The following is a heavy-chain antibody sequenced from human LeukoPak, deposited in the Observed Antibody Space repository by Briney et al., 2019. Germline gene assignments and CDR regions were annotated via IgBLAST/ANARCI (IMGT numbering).Heavy chain of an antibody. J-gene: IGHJ5*02. V-gene: IGHV3-33*01. Sequence: QPGGSLRLSCAASGFTFSSYGMHWVRQAPGKGLEWVAVIWYDGSNKYYADSVKGRFTISRDNSKNTLYLQMNGLRAEDTAVYYCARDSLPRDFWSGSFDPWGQGTLVTVSS. CDR3: ARDSLPRDFWSGSFDP. D-gene: IGHD3-3*01. CDR2: IWYDGSNK. CDR1: GFTFSSYG.